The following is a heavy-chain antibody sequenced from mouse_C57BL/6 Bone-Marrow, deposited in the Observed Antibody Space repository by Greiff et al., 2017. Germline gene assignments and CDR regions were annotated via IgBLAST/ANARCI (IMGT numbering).Heavy chain of an antibody. Sequence: VQGVESGPELVKPGASVKISCKASGYAFSSSWMNWVKQRPGKGLEWIGRIYPGDGDTNYNGKFKGKATLTADKSSSTAYMQLSSLTSEDSAVYFCARSKGLRQGFDYWGQGTTLTVSS. CDR1: GYAFSSSW. CDR3: ARSKGLRQGFDY. V-gene: IGHV1-82*01. CDR2: IYPGDGDT. D-gene: IGHD2-12*01. J-gene: IGHJ2*01.